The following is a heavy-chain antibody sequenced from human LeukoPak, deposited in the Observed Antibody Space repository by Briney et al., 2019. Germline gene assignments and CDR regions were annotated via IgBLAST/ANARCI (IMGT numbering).Heavy chain of an antibody. CDR1: GFTFSDAW. V-gene: IGHV3-15*01. D-gene: IGHD4-23*01. CDR2: IKTKTDGGTT. CDR3: TTDGIRWYKY. J-gene: IGHJ4*02. Sequence: GGSLRLSCAASGFTFSDAWMSWVRQAPEKGLEWVGRIKTKTDGGTTDYAAPVKGRFTISRDDSKNTLYLQMNSLKTEDTAVYFCTTDGIRWYKYWGQGTLVTVSS.